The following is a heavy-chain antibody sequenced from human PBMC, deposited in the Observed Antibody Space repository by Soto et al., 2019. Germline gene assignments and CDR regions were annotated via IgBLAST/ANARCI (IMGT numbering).Heavy chain of an antibody. D-gene: IGHD3-22*01. CDR3: ARGLFHYYDSSGYAFDI. Sequence: ASVKVSCKASGYTFTGYYMHWVRQAPGQGLEWMGWINPNSGGTNYAQKFQGWVTMTRDTSISTAYMELSRLRSDDTAVYYCARGLFHYYDSSGYAFDIWGQGTMVTVSS. CDR2: INPNSGGT. V-gene: IGHV1-2*04. J-gene: IGHJ3*02. CDR1: GYTFTGYY.